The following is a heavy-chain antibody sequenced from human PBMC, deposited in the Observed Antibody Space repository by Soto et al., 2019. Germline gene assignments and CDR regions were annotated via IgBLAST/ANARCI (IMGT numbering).Heavy chain of an antibody. J-gene: IGHJ2*01. D-gene: IGHD4-17*01. CDR3: ARDIYGDYPHWYFDL. V-gene: IGHV1-18*01. CDR1: GYTFTSYG. CDR2: ISAYNGNT. Sequence: QVQLVQSGAEVKKPGASVKVSCKASGYTFTSYGISWVRQAPGQGLEWMGWISAYNGNTNDAQKLQGRVTMTTDTSTSTAYMELRSLRSDDTAVYYCARDIYGDYPHWYFDLWGRGTLVTVSS.